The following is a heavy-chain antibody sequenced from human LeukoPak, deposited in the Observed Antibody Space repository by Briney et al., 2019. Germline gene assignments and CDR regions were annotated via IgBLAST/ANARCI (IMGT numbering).Heavy chain of an antibody. CDR1: GGSISSYY. D-gene: IGHD6-19*01. CDR3: ARVSAYSSGWPDY. Sequence: SETLSLTCTVSGGSISSYYWSWIRQPPGKGLEWIGYIYYSGSTNYNPSLKSRVTIPVDTSKNQFSLKLSSVTAADTAVYYCARVSAYSSGWPDYWAREPWSPSPQ. CDR2: IYYSGST. J-gene: IGHJ4*02. V-gene: IGHV4-59*01.